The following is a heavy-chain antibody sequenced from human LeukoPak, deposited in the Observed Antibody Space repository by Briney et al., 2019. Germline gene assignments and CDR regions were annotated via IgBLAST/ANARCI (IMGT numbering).Heavy chain of an antibody. J-gene: IGHJ4*02. CDR3: ARGLYYSDSSAY. D-gene: IGHD3-22*01. CDR1: GFTFSSYG. Sequence: GGSLRLSCAASGFTFSSYGMHWVRQAPGKGLEWVAFIRYDGSNKYYADSVKGRFTISRDNAKNSLYLQMNSLRAEDTAVYYCARGLYYSDSSAYWGQGTLVTVSS. CDR2: IRYDGSNK. V-gene: IGHV3-30*02.